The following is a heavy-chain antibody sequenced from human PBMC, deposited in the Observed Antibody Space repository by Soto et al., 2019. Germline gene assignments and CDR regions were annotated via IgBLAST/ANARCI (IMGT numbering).Heavy chain of an antibody. Sequence: QVQLQESSQGLVKPSDTLSLICAVSGYSISSSNWWGWIRQPPGKGLEWIGNIYYSGSAYYNPSLKSRVTMSVDTSKNQFSLKLTSVTAVDTAVYYCARGDYAKAFDIWGQGTTVTVSS. J-gene: IGHJ3*02. V-gene: IGHV4-28*03. CDR3: ARGDYAKAFDI. CDR1: GYSISSSNW. D-gene: IGHD2-2*01. CDR2: IYYSGSA.